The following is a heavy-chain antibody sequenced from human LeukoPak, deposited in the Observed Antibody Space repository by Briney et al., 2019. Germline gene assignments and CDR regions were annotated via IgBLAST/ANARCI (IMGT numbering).Heavy chain of an antibody. CDR3: ARVGNNYGYYFDY. CDR1: GGSIRGYY. J-gene: IGHJ4*02. D-gene: IGHD3-10*01. CDR2: AYYSGST. V-gene: IGHV4-59*01. Sequence: SETLSLTCTVSGGSIRGYYWSWIRQPPGKGLELIGYAYYSGSTYYNPSLKSRLTMSVDTSKNQFTLKLNSVTAADTAVYYCARVGNNYGYYFDYWGQRTLVTVSS.